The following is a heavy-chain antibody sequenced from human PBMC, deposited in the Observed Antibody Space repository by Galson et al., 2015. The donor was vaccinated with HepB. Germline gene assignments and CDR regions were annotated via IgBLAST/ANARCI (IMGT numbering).Heavy chain of an antibody. D-gene: IGHD2-15*01. CDR2: ISYDGSNK. CDR1: GFTFSSYA. Sequence: SLRLSCAASGFTFSSYAMHWVRQAPGKGLEWVAVISYDGSNKYYADSVKGRFTISRDNSKNTLYLQMNSLRAEDTAVYYCARPYCSGGSCYSAAFDYWGQGTLVTVSS. V-gene: IGHV3-30-3*01. J-gene: IGHJ4*02. CDR3: ARPYCSGGSCYSAAFDY.